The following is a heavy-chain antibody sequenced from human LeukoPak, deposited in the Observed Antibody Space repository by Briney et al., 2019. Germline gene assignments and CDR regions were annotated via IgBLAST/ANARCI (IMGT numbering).Heavy chain of an antibody. CDR3: ARVQYYDFWRGFLLLFDP. CDR1: GYTFTSYG. D-gene: IGHD3-3*01. J-gene: IGHJ5*02. V-gene: IGHV1-18*01. Sequence: ASVKVSCKASGYTFTSYGISWVRQAPGRGLEWMGWISAYNGNTNYAQKLQGRVTMTTDTSTSTAYMELRSLRSDDTAVYYCARVQYYDFWRGFLLLFDPWGQGTLVTVSS. CDR2: ISAYNGNT.